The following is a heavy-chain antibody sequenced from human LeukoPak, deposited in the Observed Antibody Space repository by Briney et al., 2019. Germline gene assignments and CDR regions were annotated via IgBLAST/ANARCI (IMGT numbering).Heavy chain of an antibody. D-gene: IGHD5-18*01. V-gene: IGHV4-38-2*02. CDR2: IYHSGST. CDR1: GYSISSGYY. CDR3: ARAGQLWRHYGDKYFDY. Sequence: SETLSLTCTVSGYSISSGYYWSWIRQPPGKGLEWIGSIYHSGSTNYNPSLKSRVTISLDTSKNQFSLKLSSVTAADTAVYYCARAGQLWRHYGDKYFDYWGQGTLVTVSS. J-gene: IGHJ4*02.